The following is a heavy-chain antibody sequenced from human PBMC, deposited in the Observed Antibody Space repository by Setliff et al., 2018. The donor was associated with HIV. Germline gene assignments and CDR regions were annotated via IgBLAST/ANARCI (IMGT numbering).Heavy chain of an antibody. D-gene: IGHD3-10*01. CDR2: IYHSGDT. V-gene: IGHV4-4*02. J-gene: IGHJ5*02. CDR1: GGSISSTNW. CDR3: ARVAAGTYGKGDWFDP. Sequence: SETLSLTCAVSGGSISSTNWWNWVRQPPGKGLEWIGEIYHSGDTNYNPSLKSRVTISVDKSKNQFSLKLTSVTAADTAVYYCARVAAGTYGKGDWFDPWGQGTRSPSPQ.